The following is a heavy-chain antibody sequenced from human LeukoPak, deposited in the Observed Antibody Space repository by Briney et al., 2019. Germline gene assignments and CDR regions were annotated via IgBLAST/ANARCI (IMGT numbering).Heavy chain of an antibody. CDR3: AKDGGEYYDILTGYYPRLYYMDV. Sequence: GGSLRLSCAASGFTFSSYAIHWVRQAPGKGLEWVAVISYDGSNKYYADSVKGRFTISRDNSKNTLYLQMNSLRAEDTAVYYCAKDGGEYYDILTGYYPRLYYMDVWGKGTTVTISS. V-gene: IGHV3-30*04. J-gene: IGHJ6*03. CDR2: ISYDGSNK. CDR1: GFTFSSYA. D-gene: IGHD3-9*01.